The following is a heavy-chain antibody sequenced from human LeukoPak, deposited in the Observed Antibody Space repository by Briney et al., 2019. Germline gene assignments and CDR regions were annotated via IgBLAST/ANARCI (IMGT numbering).Heavy chain of an antibody. CDR2: IKEDGSEN. CDR1: GFTFSRSW. J-gene: IGHJ6*04. CDR3: AELGITMIGGV. Sequence: QSGGSLRLSRAASGFTFSRSWMTWVRQAPGKGLEWVANIKEDGSENNHVGSVKGRFTISRDNAKNSVYLQMNSLRAEDTAVYYCAELGITMIGGVWGKGTTVTISS. V-gene: IGHV3-7*01. D-gene: IGHD3-10*02.